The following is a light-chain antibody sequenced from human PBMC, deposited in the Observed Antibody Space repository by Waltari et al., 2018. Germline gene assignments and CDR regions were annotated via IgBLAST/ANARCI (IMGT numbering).Light chain of an antibody. V-gene: IGKV1-5*01. CDR3: QQYLLFWT. CDR1: QTINGW. CDR2: DAS. Sequence: DIQMTQSPSTLSASVGDRVTITCRASQTINGWLAWYQQKPGKGPELLIHDASTLESGVPPRFSGSGSGTEFTLTISSVQPEDVATYYCQQYLLFWTFGQGTRVEIK. J-gene: IGKJ1*01.